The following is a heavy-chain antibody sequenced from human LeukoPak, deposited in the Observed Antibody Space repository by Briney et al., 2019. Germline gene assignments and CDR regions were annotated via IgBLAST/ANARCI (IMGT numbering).Heavy chain of an antibody. V-gene: IGHV3-11*05. CDR2: ISSSVSYT. Sequence: GGSLRLSRAASGFTFSDHYMSWIRQAPGKGLEWVSYISSSVSYTNYADSVKGRFTISRDNAKKSLYLQMNSLRAEDTAVYYCARVNVDTAMAPIDYWGQGTLVTVSS. J-gene: IGHJ4*02. CDR1: GFTFSDHY. D-gene: IGHD5-18*01. CDR3: ARVNVDTAMAPIDY.